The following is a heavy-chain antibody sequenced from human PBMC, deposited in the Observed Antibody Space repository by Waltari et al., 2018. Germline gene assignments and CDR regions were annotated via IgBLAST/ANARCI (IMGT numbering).Heavy chain of an antibody. D-gene: IGHD6-13*01. V-gene: IGHV1-69*08. Sequence: QVQLVQSGAEVKKPGSSVKVSCKASGGTFSSYAISWVRQAPGQGLEWMGRIITIFGTANYAQKFQGRVTITADKSTSTAYMELSSLRSEDTAVYYCARGEVAAAGTSYYYYGMDVWGQGTTVTVSS. CDR1: GGTFSSYA. CDR3: ARGEVAAAGTSYYYYGMDV. CDR2: IITIFGTA. J-gene: IGHJ6*02.